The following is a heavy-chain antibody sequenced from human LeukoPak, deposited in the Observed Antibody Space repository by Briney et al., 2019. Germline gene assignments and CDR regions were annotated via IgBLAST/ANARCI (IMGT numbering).Heavy chain of an antibody. V-gene: IGHV3-11*04. Sequence: GGSLRLSCSASGFTFSDYYMSWIRQAPGKGLEWVSHISGSGSTKIYADSVKGRFTISRDNAKNSLYLQMNSLRVEDTAMYYCTRGFDISDYWGQGTVVTVSS. D-gene: IGHD3-9*01. CDR1: GFTFSDYY. CDR2: ISGSGSTK. CDR3: TRGFDISDY. J-gene: IGHJ4*02.